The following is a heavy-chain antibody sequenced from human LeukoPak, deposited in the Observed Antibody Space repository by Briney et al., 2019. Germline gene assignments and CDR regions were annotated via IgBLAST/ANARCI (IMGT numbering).Heavy chain of an antibody. CDR1: GYTFTSYG. D-gene: IGHD3-22*01. J-gene: IGHJ4*02. CDR2: INAYNGNT. Sequence: VASVKISCKASGYTFTSYGISWVRPAPGQGLEWMGWINAYNGNTNYAQKLQGRVTMTTDTSTSTAYMELRSLRSDDTAVYYCARQGDYYDSSGYYLFDYWGQGTLVTVSS. CDR3: ARQGDYYDSSGYYLFDY. V-gene: IGHV1-18*01.